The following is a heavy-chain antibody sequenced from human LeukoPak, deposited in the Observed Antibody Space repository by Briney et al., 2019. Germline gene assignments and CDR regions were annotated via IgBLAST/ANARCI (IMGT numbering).Heavy chain of an antibody. Sequence: PSETLSLTCTVSGGSISSYYWSWIRRPPGKGLEWIGYIYYSGSTNYNPSLKSRVTISVDTSKNQFSLKLSSVTAADTAVYYCARQGYDSSGLPSHFDYWGQGTLVTVSS. CDR2: IYYSGST. CDR3: ARQGYDSSGLPSHFDY. J-gene: IGHJ4*02. V-gene: IGHV4-59*08. D-gene: IGHD3-22*01. CDR1: GGSISSYY.